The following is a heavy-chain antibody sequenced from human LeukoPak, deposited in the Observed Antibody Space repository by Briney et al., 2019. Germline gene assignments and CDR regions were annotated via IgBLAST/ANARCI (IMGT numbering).Heavy chain of an antibody. D-gene: IGHD2-21*01. CDR2: ISNDGSNK. J-gene: IGHJ4*02. Sequence: PAGSPRLFCAASAFTFSSYGMHYVRQAPRQGLEWVALISNDGSNKYHADYVKGRFTISRDNSKNTLYLQMNSLRAEDTAVYYCAKEGLSFDYWGQGTLVTVSS. CDR1: AFTFSSYG. V-gene: IGHV3-30*18. CDR3: AKEGLSFDY.